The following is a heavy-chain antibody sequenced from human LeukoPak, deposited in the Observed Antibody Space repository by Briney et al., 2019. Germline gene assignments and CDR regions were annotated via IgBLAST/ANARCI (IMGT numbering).Heavy chain of an antibody. D-gene: IGHD3-10*01. V-gene: IGHV4-38-2*02. CDR1: GYSISSGYY. CDR3: ARGPYYFGSGTDYNRFNVVY. J-gene: IGHJ4*02. Sequence: SETLSLTCTVSGYSISSGYYWGWIRQPPGKGLEWIGSIYHSGSTYYNPSLKSRVTISIDTSKSQFSLKLSSVTAADTAVYYCARGPYYFGSGTDYNRFNVVYWGQGILVTVSS. CDR2: IYHSGST.